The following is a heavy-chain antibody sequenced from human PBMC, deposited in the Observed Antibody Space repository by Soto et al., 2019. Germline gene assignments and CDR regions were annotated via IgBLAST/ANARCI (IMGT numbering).Heavy chain of an antibody. V-gene: IGHV1-2*04. J-gene: IGHJ4*02. CDR1: GYTFTGYY. D-gene: IGHD7-27*01. CDR3: ARDLTSTDYYFDY. CDR2: INPNSGGT. Sequence: QVQLMQSGAEVKKPGASVKVSCKASGYTFTGYYMHWVRQAPGQGLEWMGWINPNSGGTNYAQKFQGWVTMTRDTSISTAYMELSRLRSDDTAVYYCARDLTSTDYYFDYWGQGTLVTVSS.